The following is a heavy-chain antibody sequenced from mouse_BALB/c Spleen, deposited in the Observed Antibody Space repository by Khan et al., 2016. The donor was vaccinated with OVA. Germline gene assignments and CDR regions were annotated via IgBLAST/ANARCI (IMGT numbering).Heavy chain of an antibody. V-gene: IGHV1-7*01. Sequence: QVQLQQSGAELAKPGASVKMSCKASGYTFTSYWMHWIKQRPGQGLEWIGYINPTSGYTDYNQKFKDKATLTADKSSSTAYVQLSSLTSDDYAVYYCARDRIDYWGQGTTLTVSA. J-gene: IGHJ2*01. CDR1: GYTFTSYW. CDR2: INPTSGYT. CDR3: ARDRIDY.